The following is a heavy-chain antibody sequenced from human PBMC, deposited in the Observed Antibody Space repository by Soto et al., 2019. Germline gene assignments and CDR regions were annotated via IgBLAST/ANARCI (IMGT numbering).Heavy chain of an antibody. V-gene: IGHV3-23*01. J-gene: IGHJ5*02. Sequence: RRSLRLSCAASGFTFSSYAMTWGRQAPGKGLEWVSSIGDGDTSTNYADSVKGRFTISRDNSKNTVYLQMNSLRAEDTAIYYCARLYCSSTTCDSWFDPWGPGTLLTVFS. CDR2: IGDGDTST. CDR1: GFTFSSYA. CDR3: ARLYCSSTTCDSWFDP. D-gene: IGHD2-2*01.